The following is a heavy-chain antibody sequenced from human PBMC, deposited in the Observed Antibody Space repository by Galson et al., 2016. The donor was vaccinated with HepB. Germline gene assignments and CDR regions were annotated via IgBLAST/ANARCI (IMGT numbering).Heavy chain of an antibody. Sequence: SETLSLTCTVSGDSISPYYWSWIRQPPGKGLEWIAYIYYTGNTNYNPSLKSRVTISLDTSKNQFSLKLSSVTAADTAVYYWARDARNSAIDYFDYWGQGTLVTVSS. CDR3: ARDARNSAIDYFDY. J-gene: IGHJ4*02. D-gene: IGHD5-18*01. V-gene: IGHV4-59*01. CDR1: GDSISPYY. CDR2: IYYTGNT.